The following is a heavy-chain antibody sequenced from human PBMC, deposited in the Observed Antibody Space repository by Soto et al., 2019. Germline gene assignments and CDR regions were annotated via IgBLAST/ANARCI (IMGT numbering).Heavy chain of an antibody. Sequence: SETLSLTCAVYGGSFSGYYWSWIRQPPGKGLEWIGEINHSGSTNYNPSLKSRVTISVDTSKNQFSLKLSSVTAADTAVYYCARGPNTIPYYMDVWGKGTTVTVSS. CDR1: GGSFSGYY. V-gene: IGHV4-34*01. J-gene: IGHJ6*03. CDR2: INHSGST. D-gene: IGHD3-3*01. CDR3: ARGPNTIPYYMDV.